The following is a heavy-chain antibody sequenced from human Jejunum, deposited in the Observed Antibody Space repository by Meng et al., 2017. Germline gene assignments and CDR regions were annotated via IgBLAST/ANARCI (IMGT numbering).Heavy chain of an antibody. Sequence: EGGLVGMGGGLLQPGGSLSLSCAAAGLTFSNYPMSWVRQAPGKGPEWVSAILGSGDNTYYADSVKGRFTISRDNSKNTLYLQMDSLRAEDTAVYYCAKLTTNWGQGTLVTVSS. CDR1: GLTFSNYP. V-gene: IGHV3-23*04. CDR2: ILGSGDNT. CDR3: AKLTTN. D-gene: IGHD1-14*01. J-gene: IGHJ4*02.